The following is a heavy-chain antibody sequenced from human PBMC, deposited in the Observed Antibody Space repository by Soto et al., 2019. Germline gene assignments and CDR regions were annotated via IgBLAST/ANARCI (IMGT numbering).Heavy chain of an antibody. D-gene: IGHD3-9*01. CDR2: IYYSGST. V-gene: IGHV4-39*01. CDR3: ARQLTLLRYFDWLLDGMDV. CDR1: GGSISSSSYY. J-gene: IGHJ6*02. Sequence: PSETLSLTCTVSGGSISSSSYYWGWIRQPPGKGLEWIGSIYYSGSTYYNPSLKSRVTISVDTSKNQFSLKLSSVTAADTAVYYCARQLTLLRYFDWLLDGMDVWGQGTTVTVSS.